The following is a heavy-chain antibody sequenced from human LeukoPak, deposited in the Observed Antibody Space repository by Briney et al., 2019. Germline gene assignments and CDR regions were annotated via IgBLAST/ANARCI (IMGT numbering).Heavy chain of an antibody. V-gene: IGHV3-21*01. D-gene: IGHD1-26*01. J-gene: IGHJ4*02. Sequence: GGSLRLSCAASGFTFSSYSMNWVRQAPGKGLEWVSSISSSSSYIYYADSVEGRFTISRDNAKNSLYLQMNSLRAEDTAVYYCAREEGGITGDYWGQETLVTVSS. CDR3: AREEGGITGDY. CDR1: GFTFSSYS. CDR2: ISSSSSYI.